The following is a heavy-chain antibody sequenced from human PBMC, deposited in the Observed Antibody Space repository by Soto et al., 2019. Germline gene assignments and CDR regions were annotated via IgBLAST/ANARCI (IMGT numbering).Heavy chain of an antibody. CDR3: ARSQGGSSSLAIYYYYYYGMDV. CDR1: GGTFSSYA. D-gene: IGHD2-15*01. V-gene: IGHV1-69*01. J-gene: IGHJ6*02. Sequence: QVQLVKSGAEVKKPGSSVKVSCKAPGGTFSSYAISWVRQAPGQGLEWIGGIIPIFGTAKYAQKFQGRVTITADESTSTGYMGLSSLRSEDTAVYYCARSQGGSSSLAIYYYYYYGMDVWGQGTTVTVSS. CDR2: IIPIFGTA.